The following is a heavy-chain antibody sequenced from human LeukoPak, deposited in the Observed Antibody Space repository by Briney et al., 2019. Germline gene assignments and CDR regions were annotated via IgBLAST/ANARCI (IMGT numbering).Heavy chain of an antibody. Sequence: GGSLRLSCAASGFTFSNYDLSWVRQAPGKGLEWVSVISGSYYTTYYADSVKGRFTISRDNSKNTQYLQMNSLRAEDTAVYYCAKDPSWSGYFDYWGQGTLVTVSS. D-gene: IGHD6-13*01. CDR1: GFTFSNYD. V-gene: IGHV3-23*01. J-gene: IGHJ4*02. CDR2: ISGSYYTT. CDR3: AKDPSWSGYFDY.